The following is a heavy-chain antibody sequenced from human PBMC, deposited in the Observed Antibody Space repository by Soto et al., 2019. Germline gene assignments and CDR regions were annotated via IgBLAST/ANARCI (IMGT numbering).Heavy chain of an antibody. CDR2: IYYSGST. V-gene: IGHV4-59*08. Sequence: SETLSLTCTVSGGSISSYYWSWIRQPPGKGLEWIGYIYYSGSTNYNPSLKSRVTISVDTSKNQFSLKLSSVTAADTAVYYCARAAAARPAAWYWGQGTLVTVSS. J-gene: IGHJ4*02. D-gene: IGHD6-6*01. CDR3: ARAAAARPAAWY. CDR1: GGSISSYY.